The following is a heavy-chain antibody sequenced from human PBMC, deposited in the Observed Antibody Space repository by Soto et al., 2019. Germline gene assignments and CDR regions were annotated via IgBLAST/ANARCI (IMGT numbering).Heavy chain of an antibody. J-gene: IGHJ6*04. Sequence: GGSLRLSCAASGFTFSSYAMSWVRQAPGKGLEWVSAISGSGGSTYYADSVKGRFTISRDNSKNTLYLQMNSLRAEDTDVYYCAKDMEGLRFLEWLTGMDVWGKGTTGTVSS. CDR1: GFTFSSYA. D-gene: IGHD3-3*01. CDR3: AKDMEGLRFLEWLTGMDV. CDR2: ISGSGGST. V-gene: IGHV3-23*01.